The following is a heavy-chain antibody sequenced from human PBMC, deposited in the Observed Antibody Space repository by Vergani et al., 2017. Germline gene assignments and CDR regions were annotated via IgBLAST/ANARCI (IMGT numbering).Heavy chain of an antibody. V-gene: IGHV3-30*18. Sequence: QVQLVESGGGVVQPGRSLRLSCVASGFTFSSYGMHWVRQAPGKGLEWVAVISYDGSNKYYADSVKGRFTISRDNSKNTLYLQMNSLRVEDTAVYYCAKDDHGYGDYWGQGTLVTVSS. CDR2: ISYDGSNK. D-gene: IGHD5-12*01. CDR1: GFTFSSYG. CDR3: AKDDHGYGDY. J-gene: IGHJ4*02.